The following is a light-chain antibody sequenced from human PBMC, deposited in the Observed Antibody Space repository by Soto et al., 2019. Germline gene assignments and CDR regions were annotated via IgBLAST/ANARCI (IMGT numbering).Light chain of an antibody. CDR3: QQSYRTPPIT. Sequence: DIQMTQSPSSLSASVGDRVTITCRASQSISSYLNWYQQKPGKAPKLLIYAASSLQSGVPSRFSGSGSGTDFTLTISSLQPEDFATYYCQQSYRTPPITFGQGTRREIK. V-gene: IGKV1-39*01. CDR1: QSISSY. CDR2: AAS. J-gene: IGKJ5*01.